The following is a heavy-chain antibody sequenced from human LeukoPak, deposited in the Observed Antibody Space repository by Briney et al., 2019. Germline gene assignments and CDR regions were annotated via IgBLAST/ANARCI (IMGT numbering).Heavy chain of an antibody. CDR3: AREGYDSSGYPRLLDY. CDR2: LHAAGGT. CDR1: GLTVSSNY. J-gene: IGHJ4*02. Sequence: GGSLRLSCAASGLTVSSNYITWVRQPPGKGLEWVSVLHAAGGTYYADSVKGRFTISRHISKNTVYLQMNSLRAEDTAVYYCAREGYDSSGYPRLLDYWGQGTLVTISS. D-gene: IGHD3-22*01. V-gene: IGHV3-53*04.